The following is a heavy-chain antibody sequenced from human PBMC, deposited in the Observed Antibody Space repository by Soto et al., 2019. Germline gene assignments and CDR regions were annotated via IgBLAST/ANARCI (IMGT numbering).Heavy chain of an antibody. V-gene: IGHV1-69*13. CDR3: ARNGITPYDILTGYEYGMDV. Sequence: SVKVSCKASGGTFSSYAISWVRQAPGQGLEWMGGIIPIFGTANYAQKFQGRVTITADESTSTAYMELSSLRSEDTAVYYCARNGITPYDILTGYEYGMDVWGQGTTVTVSS. CDR2: IIPIFGTA. J-gene: IGHJ6*02. CDR1: GGTFSSYA. D-gene: IGHD3-9*01.